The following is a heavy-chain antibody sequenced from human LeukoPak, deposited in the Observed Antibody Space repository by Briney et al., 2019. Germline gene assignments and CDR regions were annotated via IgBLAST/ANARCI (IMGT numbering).Heavy chain of an antibody. J-gene: IGHJ3*02. CDR1: GFTFSGYS. CDR2: ISSSSTTI. Sequence: PGGSLRLSCSASGFTFSGYSMNWVRQAPGKGLEWVSYISSSSTTIYYADSVKGRFTISRDNAKKSLDLQMNSLRAEDTAVYYCARALMRGGAFDIWGQGTMVTVSS. CDR3: ARALMRGGAFDI. V-gene: IGHV3-48*04. D-gene: IGHD2-8*01.